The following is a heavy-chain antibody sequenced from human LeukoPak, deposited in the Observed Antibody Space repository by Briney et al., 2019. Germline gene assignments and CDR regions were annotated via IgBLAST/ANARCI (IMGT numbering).Heavy chain of an antibody. D-gene: IGHD2-21*02. CDR2: IYYSGST. J-gene: IGHJ3*02. CDR1: GGSISSSSYY. Sequence: SETLSLTCTVSGGSISSSSYYWSWIRQPPGKGLEWIAYIYYSGSTNYNPSLKSRVTISVDTSKKQFSLRMNSVTAADTAVYYCAREGDSNAFDIWGQGTMVTVSS. V-gene: IGHV4-61*01. CDR3: AREGDSNAFDI.